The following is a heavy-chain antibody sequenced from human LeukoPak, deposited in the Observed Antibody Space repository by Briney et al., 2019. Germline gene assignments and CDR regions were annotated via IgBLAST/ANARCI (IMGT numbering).Heavy chain of an antibody. CDR2: TYYRSTWYI. D-gene: IGHD3-16*01. CDR3: ARGRHGDYVSLFEY. CDR1: GDSVSSNIAS. V-gene: IGHV6-1*01. Sequence: SQTLSLTCVVSGDSVSSNIASWNWIRQSPSRGLEWLGRTYYRSTWYIDYASSVRGRIIVNPDTSKNQFSLQLNSVTPEDTAVYFCARGRHGDYVSLFEYWGQGTLVTVSS. J-gene: IGHJ4*02.